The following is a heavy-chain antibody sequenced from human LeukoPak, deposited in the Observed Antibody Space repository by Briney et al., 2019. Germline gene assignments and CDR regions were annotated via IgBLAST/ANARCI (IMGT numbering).Heavy chain of an antibody. CDR3: ARGNHYGSGRFDY. Sequence: PSETLSLTCTVSGGSISGSYWTWIRQPPGETLEWIGHSFYGGSTNYNPSLKSRLTISVDTSKNQFSLKVISVTAADTAVYYCARGNHYGSGRFDYWGRGTLVTVSS. V-gene: IGHV4-59*01. CDR1: GGSISGSY. CDR2: SFYGGST. D-gene: IGHD3-10*01. J-gene: IGHJ4*02.